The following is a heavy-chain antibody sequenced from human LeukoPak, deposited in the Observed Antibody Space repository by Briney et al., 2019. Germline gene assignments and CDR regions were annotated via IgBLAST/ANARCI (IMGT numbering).Heavy chain of an antibody. V-gene: IGHV4-59*08. CDR2: IHYSGST. Sequence: SETLSLTCTVSGGSISGYYWTWIRQPPGKGLEWIGHIHYSGSTKYNPSLKSRITISVDTSRNQVSLRLRSVTAADTARYYCARLHPSQSGFSDYWGQGTLVTVSS. D-gene: IGHD3-3*01. J-gene: IGHJ4*02. CDR1: GGSISGYY. CDR3: ARLHPSQSGFSDY.